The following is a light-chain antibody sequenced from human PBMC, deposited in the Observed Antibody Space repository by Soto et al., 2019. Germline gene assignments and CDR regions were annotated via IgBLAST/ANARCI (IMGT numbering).Light chain of an antibody. CDR1: QSISSW. V-gene: IGKV1-5*01. J-gene: IGKJ4*01. Sequence: DIQMTQSPSTLSASVGDRDTISCRASQSISSWLAWYQQKPGKXPKXXIYAASSLQSGVPSRFSGSGSGTEFTITISSLQPEDFETYYCLQHNSYPLTFGGGTKVDIK. CDR2: AAS. CDR3: LQHNSYPLT.